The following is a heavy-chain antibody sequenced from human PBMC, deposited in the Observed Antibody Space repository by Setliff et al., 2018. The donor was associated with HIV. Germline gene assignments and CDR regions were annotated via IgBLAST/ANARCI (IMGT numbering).Heavy chain of an antibody. CDR2: VYHSAST. Sequence: PSETLSLTCTVSGDSISNYYWSWIRQPPGKELEWIGYVYHSASTKYSPSLKRRVIMSVDTSKNRFSLRLSSVSAADTAVYYCARTSYNFWGGPDSWGQGTLVTVSS. V-gene: IGHV4-4*08. J-gene: IGHJ4*02. CDR3: ARTSYNFWGGPDS. CDR1: GDSISNYY. D-gene: IGHD3-3*01.